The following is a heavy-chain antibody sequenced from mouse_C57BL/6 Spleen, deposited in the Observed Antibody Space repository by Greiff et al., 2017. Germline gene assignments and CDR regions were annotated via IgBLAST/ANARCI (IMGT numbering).Heavy chain of an antibody. CDR3: ARRTGYCSSYDWAIDV. J-gene: IGHJ1*02. CDR1: GYTFTSYT. V-gene: IGHV1-4*01. CDR2: INPSSGDT. D-gene: IGHD1-1*01. Sequence: QVQLQQSGAELARPGASVKMSCKASGYTFTSYTMHWVKQRPGQGLEWIGDINPSSGDTKYNQKFKGKATLTADKSSSTAYMQLSSLTSEDSAVXDCARRTGYCSSYDWAIDVWGKGTSVTVSS.